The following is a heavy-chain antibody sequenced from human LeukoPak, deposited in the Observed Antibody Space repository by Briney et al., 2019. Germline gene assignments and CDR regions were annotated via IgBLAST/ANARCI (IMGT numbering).Heavy chain of an antibody. D-gene: IGHD3-10*01. CDR1: GFIFSNYG. J-gene: IGHJ3*01. CDR3: AKALLWFGEPTPGDV. V-gene: IGHV3-30*18. CDR2: ISYDGSDT. Sequence: QPGGSLRLSCVASGFIFSNYGMHWVRQAPGKGLEWVALISYDGSDTYYADSVKGRFTISRDNSKNTLYLQMNSLRAADTAVYYCAKALLWFGEPTPGDVWGQGTMVTVSS.